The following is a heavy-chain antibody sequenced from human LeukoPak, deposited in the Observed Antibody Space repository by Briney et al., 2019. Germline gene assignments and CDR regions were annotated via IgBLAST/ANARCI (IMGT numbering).Heavy chain of an antibody. CDR2: ITSNGGST. D-gene: IGHD3-22*01. V-gene: IGHV3-64D*06. CDR3: AYSSGYYH. CDR1: GFTFSLYA. Sequence: GGSLRLSCSASGFTFSLYAMHWVRQAPGRGLEYVSAITSNGGSTYYADSVKGRFTISRDNSKNTLYLHMSTLRPEDTAVYYCAYSSGYYHWGQGILVTVSS. J-gene: IGHJ1*01.